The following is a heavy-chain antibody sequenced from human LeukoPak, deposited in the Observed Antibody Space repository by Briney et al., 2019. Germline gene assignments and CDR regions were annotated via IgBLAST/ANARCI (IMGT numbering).Heavy chain of an antibody. CDR1: GDSLTSAY. CDR3: ARLDCVLEGCYNH. V-gene: IGHV4-59*08. Sequence: PSETLSLTCSVSGDSLTSAYWNWIRQPPGKGLEWIGYVSADGTTNYSPSLRSRLIMSVDTAKNDISLILMSVTAADTAIYYCARLDCVLEGCYNHWGRGTLVTVAS. J-gene: IGHJ4*02. D-gene: IGHD2-15*01. CDR2: VSADGTT.